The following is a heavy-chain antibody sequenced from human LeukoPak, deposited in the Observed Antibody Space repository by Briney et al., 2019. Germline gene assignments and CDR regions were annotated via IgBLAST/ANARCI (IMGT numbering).Heavy chain of an antibody. D-gene: IGHD3-22*01. CDR1: GFTFSNYW. V-gene: IGHV3-74*01. CDR2: INSDGINT. Sequence: GGSLRLSCAASGFTFSNYWMHWVRQAPGRGLVWVSRINSDGINTSYADSVKGRFTTSRDNAKNTLNLQMNSLRAEDTAVYYCARDLGQYYDTSDNWFDPWGQGTLVTVSS. J-gene: IGHJ5*02. CDR3: ARDLGQYYDTSDNWFDP.